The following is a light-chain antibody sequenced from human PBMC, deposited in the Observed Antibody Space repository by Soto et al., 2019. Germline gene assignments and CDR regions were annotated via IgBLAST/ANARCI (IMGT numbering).Light chain of an antibody. CDR3: YSFAGFNTQ. V-gene: IGLV2-23*02. J-gene: IGLJ2*01. Sequence: QSALTQPASVSGSPGQSIAISCTGTSSGIGTFNLVSWYQQHPGRAPKLIIYEVNKRPSGISSRFSASKSDNTASLTISGLQADDEADYYCYSFAGFNTQFGGGTKLTVL. CDR1: SSGIGTFNL. CDR2: EVN.